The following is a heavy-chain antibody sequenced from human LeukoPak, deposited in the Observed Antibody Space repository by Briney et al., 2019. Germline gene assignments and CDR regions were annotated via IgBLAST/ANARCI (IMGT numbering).Heavy chain of an antibody. D-gene: IGHD3-3*01. Sequence: GGSLRLSCAASGFTFSSYAMHWVRQAPGKGLEWVSSISSSSSYIYYADSVKGRFTISRDNAKNSLYLQMNGLRAEDTAVYYCARDRAYYDFWSGTDRYYMDVWGKGTTVTVSS. CDR1: GFTFSSYA. J-gene: IGHJ6*03. CDR3: ARDRAYYDFWSGTDRYYMDV. CDR2: ISSSSSYI. V-gene: IGHV3-21*01.